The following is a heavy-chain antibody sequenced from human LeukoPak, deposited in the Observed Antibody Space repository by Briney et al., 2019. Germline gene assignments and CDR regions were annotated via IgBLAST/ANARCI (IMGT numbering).Heavy chain of an antibody. Sequence: ASVKVSCKASGYTFTSYGISWVRQAPGQGLEWMGRINPNSGGTNYAQKFQGRVTMTRDTSISTAYMELSRLRSDDTAVCYCARDRYYDSSGYYYWGQGTLVTVSS. J-gene: IGHJ4*02. CDR1: GYTFTSYG. V-gene: IGHV1-2*06. CDR2: INPNSGGT. CDR3: ARDRYYDSSGYYY. D-gene: IGHD3-22*01.